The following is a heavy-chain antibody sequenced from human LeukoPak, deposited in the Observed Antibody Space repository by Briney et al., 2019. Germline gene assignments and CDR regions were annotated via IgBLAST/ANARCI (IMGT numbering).Heavy chain of an antibody. CDR2: ISAYNGNT. V-gene: IGHV1-18*01. CDR1: GYTFTSYG. J-gene: IGHJ5*02. CDR3: ARGFSSSWGHNWFDP. D-gene: IGHD6-13*01. Sequence: ASVKVSCKASGYTFTSYGISWVRQAPGQGPEWMGWISAYNGNTNYAQKLQGRVTMTTDTSTSTAYMELRSLRSDDTAVYYCARGFSSSWGHNWFDPWGQGTLVTVSS.